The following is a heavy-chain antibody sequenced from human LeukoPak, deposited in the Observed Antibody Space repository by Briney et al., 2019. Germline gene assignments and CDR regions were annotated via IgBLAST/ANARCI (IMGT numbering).Heavy chain of an antibody. CDR2: ISYDGSNK. D-gene: IGHD1-26*01. J-gene: IGHJ4*02. Sequence: GGSLRLSCAASGFTFSSYAMHWVRQAPGKGLEWVAVISYDGSNKYYADSVKGRFTISRDNSKNTLYLQMNSLRAEDTAVYYCAKDQERVGATGIDYWGQGTLVTVSS. CDR3: AKDQERVGATGIDY. V-gene: IGHV3-30*04. CDR1: GFTFSSYA.